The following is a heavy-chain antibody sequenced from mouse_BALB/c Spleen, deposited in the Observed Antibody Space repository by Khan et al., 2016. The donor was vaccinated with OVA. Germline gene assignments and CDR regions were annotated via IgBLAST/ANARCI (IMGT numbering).Heavy chain of an antibody. Sequence: QVQLQQPGAELVKPGASVNLSCKASGYTLTSYWMHWVKQRPGQGLEWIGEINPSNGRTNYNEKFKSKATLTVDKSSSTAYMQLSSQTSEDSAVYYCARLLISFDYWGQGTTLTVSS. D-gene: IGHD2-1*01. J-gene: IGHJ2*01. CDR2: INPSNGRT. V-gene: IGHV1S81*02. CDR1: GYTLTSYW. CDR3: ARLLISFDY.